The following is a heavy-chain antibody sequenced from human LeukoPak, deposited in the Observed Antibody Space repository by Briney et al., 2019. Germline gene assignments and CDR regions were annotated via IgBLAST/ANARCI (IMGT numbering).Heavy chain of an antibody. J-gene: IGHJ6*03. Sequence: PGGSLRLSCAASEFSVKYNYMTWVRQAPGKGLEWVSLLYSAGSTNYADSVKGRFTISRDDSKNTVYLQMNSLRAEDTAVYYCAKVPDFGVGYYYYYMDVWGKGTTVTVSS. CDR2: LYSAGST. CDR1: EFSVKYNY. V-gene: IGHV3-53*01. CDR3: AKVPDFGVGYYYYYMDV. D-gene: IGHD3-3*01.